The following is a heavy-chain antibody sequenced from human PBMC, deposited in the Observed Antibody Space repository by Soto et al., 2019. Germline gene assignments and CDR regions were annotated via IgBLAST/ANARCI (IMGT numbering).Heavy chain of an antibody. CDR2: IVPRFGSP. CDR3: ARDRIQLRLGKYSFNGMDV. Sequence: QVQLVQSGAEMRKPGSSLRVSCKASGGTFSDYAFSWVRQAPGQGLEWMGGIVPRFGSPNYAQKFGGRVTITADTSSSTGYMALSSLRFDYTAVYFCARDRIQLRLGKYSFNGMDVWGQGPTIIASS. CDR1: GGTFSDYA. D-gene: IGHD3-16*01. J-gene: IGHJ6*02. V-gene: IGHV1-69*06.